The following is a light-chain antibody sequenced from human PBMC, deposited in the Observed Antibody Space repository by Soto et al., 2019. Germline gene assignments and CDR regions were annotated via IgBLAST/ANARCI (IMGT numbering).Light chain of an antibody. CDR2: DAS. Sequence: EIVLTQSPATLSLSPGERATLSCRASQSVNTYLGWYQQRPGQAPILLIYDASNRATGIPARFSGGGSGTDFTLTISSLEPEDFAVYYCQQRSSWPLTFGGGTKVEIK. CDR1: QSVNTY. J-gene: IGKJ4*01. V-gene: IGKV3-11*01. CDR3: QQRSSWPLT.